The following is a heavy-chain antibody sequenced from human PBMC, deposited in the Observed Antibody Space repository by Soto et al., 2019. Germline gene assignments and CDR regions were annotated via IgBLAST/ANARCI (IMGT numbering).Heavy chain of an antibody. J-gene: IGHJ4*02. CDR1: GGSISSYY. CDR2: IYYSGGT. CDR3: ARVPWGIAAAAFFDY. Sequence: SETLSLTCTVSGGSISSYYWSWIRQPPGKGLEWIGYIYYSGGTNYNPSLKSRVTISVDTSKNQFSLKLSSVTAADTAVYYCARVPWGIAAAAFFDYWGQGTLVTVSS. D-gene: IGHD6-13*01. V-gene: IGHV4-59*01.